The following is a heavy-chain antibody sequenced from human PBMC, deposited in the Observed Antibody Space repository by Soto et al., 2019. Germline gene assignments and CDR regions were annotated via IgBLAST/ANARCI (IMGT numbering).Heavy chain of an antibody. D-gene: IGHD6-19*01. V-gene: IGHV3-23*01. CDR1: GFSFRDFA. CDR2: ISDSGATT. Sequence: EVQLLESGGGVVQPGGSLRLSCVASGFSFRDFAMSWVRQAPGKGLEWVVGISDSGATTYYADSVRGRFTISRDKSRNKVFLQLNYLRAEDTASYYCAREDTGSGALDYWGQGTLVTVSS. CDR3: AREDTGSGALDY. J-gene: IGHJ4*02.